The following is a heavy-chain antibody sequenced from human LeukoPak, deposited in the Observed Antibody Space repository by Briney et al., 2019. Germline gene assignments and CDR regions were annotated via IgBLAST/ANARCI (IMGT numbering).Heavy chain of an antibody. CDR1: GFTVSTNF. CDR2: IYSSGGT. V-gene: IGHV3-53*01. Sequence: GGSLRLSCAASGFTVSTNFLNWVRQAPGKGLEWVSVIYSSGGTYYADSVKGRFTISRDNSKNTLYLQMNSLRAEDTAVYYCAKGGPGGGSVDYWGQGTLVTVSS. D-gene: IGHD1-26*01. CDR3: AKGGPGGGSVDY. J-gene: IGHJ4*02.